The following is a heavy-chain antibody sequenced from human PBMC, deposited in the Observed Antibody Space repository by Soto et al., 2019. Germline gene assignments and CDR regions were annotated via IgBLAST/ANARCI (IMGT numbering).Heavy chain of an antibody. Sequence: SETLSLTCTVSGGSISSYYWSWIRQPPGKGLEWIGYIYYSGSTNYNPSLKSRVTISVDTSKNQFSLKLSSVTAADTAVYYCASSQTGYSGGYYNRFDYWGQGTLVTVSS. D-gene: IGHD3-10*01. CDR1: GGSISSYY. J-gene: IGHJ4*02. V-gene: IGHV4-59*12. CDR3: ASSQTGYSGGYYNRFDY. CDR2: IYYSGST.